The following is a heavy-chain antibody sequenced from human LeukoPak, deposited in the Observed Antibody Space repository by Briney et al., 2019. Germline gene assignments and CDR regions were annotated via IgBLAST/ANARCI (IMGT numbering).Heavy chain of an antibody. D-gene: IGHD2-15*01. CDR3: AREALGYCGGGNCYRFDK. CDR2: IYYSGST. J-gene: IGHJ4*02. CDR1: DGSISSGSYY. Sequence: PSETLSLTCTVSDGSISSGSYYWGWIRQPPGKGLEWIGSIYYSGSTYYNPSLRSRVTISLDTSKNQFSLTLNSVTAADTAVYYCAREALGYCGGGNCYRFDKWGQGTLVAVSS. V-gene: IGHV4-39*07.